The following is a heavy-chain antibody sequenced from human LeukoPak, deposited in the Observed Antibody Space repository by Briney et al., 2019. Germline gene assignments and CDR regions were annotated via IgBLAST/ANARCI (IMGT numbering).Heavy chain of an antibody. D-gene: IGHD4-17*01. V-gene: IGHV3-30*02. CDR1: GFTFSSYG. CDR2: IPYDGSNK. Sequence: GGSLRLSCAASGFTFSSYGMHWVRQAPGKGLEWVAFIPYDGSNKYYADSVKGRFTISRDNSKNTLYLQMNSLRAEDTTVYYCAKRKTTVTTFGDPGALVSNSYYYMDVWGKGTTVTVSS. CDR3: AKRKTTVTTFGDPGALVSNSYYYMDV. J-gene: IGHJ6*03.